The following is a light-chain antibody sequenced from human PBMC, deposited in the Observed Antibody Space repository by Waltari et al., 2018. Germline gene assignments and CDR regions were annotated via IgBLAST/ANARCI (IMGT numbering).Light chain of an antibody. Sequence: DIVMTQPPDSLAVSLGERATINCKSSQSVLYNSNNKNYLAWFQQKPGQPPKLLIYWASTRESGVPDRFSGSGSGTEFTLTISSLQAEDVAVYYCQQYYTTPYTFGQGTKLEIK. V-gene: IGKV4-1*01. J-gene: IGKJ2*01. CDR2: WAS. CDR3: QQYYTTPYT. CDR1: QSVLYNSNNKNY.